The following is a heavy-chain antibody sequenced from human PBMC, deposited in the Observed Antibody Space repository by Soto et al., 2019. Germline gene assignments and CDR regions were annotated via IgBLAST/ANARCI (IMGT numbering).Heavy chain of an antibody. Sequence: QVQLVQSGAEVKKPGASVKVSCKASGYTLNIYGISWVRQAPGQGLEWMGWIGAFNGNTNYGQKFKGRVTMTTDTSTSTAYMELRSLRSDDTAVYYCATSPAFGGVIPPREADAFDIWGQGTMVTVSA. CDR1: GYTLNIYG. D-gene: IGHD3-16*02. CDR2: IGAFNGNT. CDR3: ATSPAFGGVIPPREADAFDI. V-gene: IGHV1-18*01. J-gene: IGHJ3*02.